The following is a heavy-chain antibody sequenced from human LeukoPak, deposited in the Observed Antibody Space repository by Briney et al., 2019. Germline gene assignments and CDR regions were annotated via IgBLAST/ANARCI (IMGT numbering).Heavy chain of an antibody. D-gene: IGHD3-22*01. J-gene: IGHJ4*02. CDR3: ARQDNSGYFDY. CDR1: GFTFSTYS. Sequence: PGGSLRLSCAASGFTFSTYSMNWVRQAPGKGLGWVSYISSSSSTIYYAGSVKGRFTISRDNAKNSLYLQMNSLRAEDTAVYYCARQDNSGYFDYWGQGTLVTVSS. V-gene: IGHV3-48*01. CDR2: ISSSSSTI.